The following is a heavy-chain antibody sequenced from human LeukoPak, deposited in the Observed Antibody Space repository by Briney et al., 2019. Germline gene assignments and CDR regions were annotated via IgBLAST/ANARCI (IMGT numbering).Heavy chain of an antibody. CDR1: GFTFSSYG. CDR3: ARDENDFDAFDI. D-gene: IGHD3-3*01. V-gene: IGHV3-21*01. Sequence: PGGSLRLSCAASGFTFSSYGMHWVRQAPGKGLEWVSSISSSSSYIYYADSVKGRFTISRDNAKNSLYLQMNSLRAEDTAVYYCARDENDFDAFDIWGQGAMVTVSS. J-gene: IGHJ3*02. CDR2: ISSSSSYI.